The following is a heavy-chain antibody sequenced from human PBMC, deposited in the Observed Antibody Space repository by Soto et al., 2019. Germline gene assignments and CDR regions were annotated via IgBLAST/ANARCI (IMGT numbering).Heavy chain of an antibody. CDR2: IRSKAYGGTT. CDR3: TRDKRPITGRFHYNYYMDV. V-gene: IGHV3-49*03. J-gene: IGHJ6*03. Sequence: EVQLVESGGGLVQPGRSLRLSCTASGFTFGDYAMSWFRQAPGKGVEWVGCIRSKAYGGTTEYASSVKGRFTISRDDTKRIGYLEMNSLKTDDTAVYYCTRDKRPITGRFHYNYYMDVWGKGTTVTVSS. D-gene: IGHD1-20*01. CDR1: GFTFGDYA.